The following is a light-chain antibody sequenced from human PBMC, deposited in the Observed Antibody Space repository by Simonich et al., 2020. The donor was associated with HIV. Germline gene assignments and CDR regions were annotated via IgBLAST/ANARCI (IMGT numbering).Light chain of an antibody. Sequence: DIQMTQSPSSLSASVGDRVTLTCRASQSISSYLNWYQQKPGKAPKLLLYSASSLQSGVPSRFSGSGSGTDFTLTISSLQPEDFATYYCQQSYSNPFTFGPGTKVDIK. CDR3: QQSYSNPFT. J-gene: IGKJ3*01. V-gene: IGKV1-39*01. CDR2: SAS. CDR1: QSISSY.